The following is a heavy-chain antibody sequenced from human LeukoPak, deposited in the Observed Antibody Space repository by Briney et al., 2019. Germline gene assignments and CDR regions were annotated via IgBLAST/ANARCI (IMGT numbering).Heavy chain of an antibody. Sequence: SETLSLTCTVYGGSISSSSYYWGWIRQPPGKGLEWIGNIFYSGTTNYNPSLKSRVTISVDTSKNQSSLKLSSVTAADTAVNYCARAQTYYYDSSGYPIDAFDIWGQGTMVTVSS. D-gene: IGHD3-22*01. CDR3: ARAQTYYYDSSGYPIDAFDI. V-gene: IGHV4-39*07. CDR1: GGSISSSSYY. CDR2: IFYSGTT. J-gene: IGHJ3*02.